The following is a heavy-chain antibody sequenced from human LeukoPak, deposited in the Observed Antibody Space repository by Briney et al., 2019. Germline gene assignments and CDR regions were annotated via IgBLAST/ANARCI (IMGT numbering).Heavy chain of an antibody. Sequence: QPGGSLRLSCAASGFTFSSYAMSWVRQAPGKGLEWVSAISGSGGNTYYADSVRGRFTIPRDISKNTLFLQMNSLRAEDTAVYYCAKGYCSSTSCSLGWYFDLWGRGTLVTVSS. CDR1: GFTFSSYA. J-gene: IGHJ2*01. V-gene: IGHV3-23*01. D-gene: IGHD2-2*01. CDR2: ISGSGGNT. CDR3: AKGYCSSTSCSLGWYFDL.